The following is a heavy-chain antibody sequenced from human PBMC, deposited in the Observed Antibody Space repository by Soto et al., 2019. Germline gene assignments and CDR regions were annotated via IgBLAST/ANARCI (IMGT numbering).Heavy chain of an antibody. CDR2: FYYSGST. CDR3: SRGPGIAVGGVTFYYYGMDV. Sequence: PSETLSLTCTVSGGSISSYYWSWIRQPPGKGLEWIVYFYYSGSTNYNPSLKSRVTTSLDTSKNQFSLKLNSVTAADTAVYYCSRGPGIAVGGVTFYYYGMDVWGQGTTVTVSS. J-gene: IGHJ6*02. D-gene: IGHD6-19*01. V-gene: IGHV4-59*01. CDR1: GGSISSYY.